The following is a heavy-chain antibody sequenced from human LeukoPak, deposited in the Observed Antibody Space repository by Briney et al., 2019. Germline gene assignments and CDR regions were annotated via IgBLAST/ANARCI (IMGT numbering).Heavy chain of an antibody. CDR3: AREKTHLFDI. CDR1: GYTFTSYD. CDR2: INPSGGDT. V-gene: IGHV1-46*01. Sequence: ASVKLSCKASGYTFTSYDMEWVRQAPGQGLEWMGIINPSGGDTGYAQMFQGRFTITRDTSTSTVYMELSNLRSEDTAVYYWAREKTHLFDIWGQGTMVTVSS. J-gene: IGHJ3*02.